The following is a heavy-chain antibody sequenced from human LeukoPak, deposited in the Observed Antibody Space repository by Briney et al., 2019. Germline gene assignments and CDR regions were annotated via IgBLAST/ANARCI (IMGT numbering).Heavy chain of an antibody. CDR1: GFTFSSYE. J-gene: IGHJ6*04. CDR3: ARDSRITMVRGVILSDV. V-gene: IGHV3-48*03. CDR2: ISSSGSTI. D-gene: IGHD3-10*01. Sequence: GGSLRLSCAASGFTFSSYEMNWVRQAPGKGLEWVSYISSSGSTIYYADSVRGRFTISRDNAKNSLYLQMNSLRAEDTAVYYCARDSRITMVRGVILSDVWGKGTTVTISS.